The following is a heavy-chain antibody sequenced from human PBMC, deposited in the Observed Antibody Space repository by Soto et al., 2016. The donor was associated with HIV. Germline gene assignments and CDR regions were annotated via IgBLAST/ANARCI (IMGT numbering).Heavy chain of an antibody. CDR1: GFTFSNYG. J-gene: IGHJ6*01. V-gene: IGHV3-21*01. D-gene: IGHD1-26*01. CDR3: ARDLSRWEPHYYFNFGMDV. CDR2: ISGSGNYI. Sequence: EVQVVESGGGLVKPGGSLRLSCVISGFTFSNYGMNWVRQTPGKGLEWVSSISGSGNYIFYADSVKGRFTISRDNAQNSLFLQMHSLTVEDMAVYYCARDLSRWEPHYYFNFGMDVWGPRDHGHRL.